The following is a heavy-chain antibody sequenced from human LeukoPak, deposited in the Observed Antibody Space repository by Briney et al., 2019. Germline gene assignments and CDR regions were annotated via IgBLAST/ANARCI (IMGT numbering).Heavy chain of an antibody. V-gene: IGHV3-74*01. J-gene: IGHJ5*02. Sequence: GGSLRLSCAASGFNFRKYWMQWVRQVPGKGLVWVSEINPDGDYSGHSNSVRGRFTISRDNAKNTLYLQMTSLSAEDTAVYYCARDRYYGSGSPGYNWFDPWGQGTLVTVSS. CDR3: ARDRYYGSGSPGYNWFDP. CDR2: INPDGDYS. CDR1: GFNFRKYW. D-gene: IGHD3-10*01.